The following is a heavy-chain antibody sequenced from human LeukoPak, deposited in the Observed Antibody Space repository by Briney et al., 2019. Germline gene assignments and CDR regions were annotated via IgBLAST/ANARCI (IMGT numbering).Heavy chain of an antibody. CDR2: IPTDDNPT. Sequence: AGGSLRLSCAASGFVFSNFVMHWVRQAPGQGLVWVSRIPTDDNPTNYADFVQGRFTISRDNAKNTVYLQMNNLRAEDTAVYYCARDHYFKIDYWGQGTLVTVSS. CDR3: ARDHYFKIDY. V-gene: IGHV3-74*01. J-gene: IGHJ4*02. D-gene: IGHD2/OR15-2a*01. CDR1: GFVFSNFV.